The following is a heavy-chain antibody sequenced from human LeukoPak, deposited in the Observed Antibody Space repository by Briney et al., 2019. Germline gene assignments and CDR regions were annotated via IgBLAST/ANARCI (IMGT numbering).Heavy chain of an antibody. Sequence: GGSLRLSCAESGFTFSSYGMHWVRQALGKGLEWVAFIRYDGSNKYYADSVKGRFTISRDNSKNTLYLQMNSLRAEDTAVYYCAKDGGDSDSSGYFAFDIWGQGTMVSVSS. CDR3: AKDGGDSDSSGYFAFDI. V-gene: IGHV3-30*02. CDR2: IRYDGSNK. D-gene: IGHD3-22*01. J-gene: IGHJ3*02. CDR1: GFTFSSYG.